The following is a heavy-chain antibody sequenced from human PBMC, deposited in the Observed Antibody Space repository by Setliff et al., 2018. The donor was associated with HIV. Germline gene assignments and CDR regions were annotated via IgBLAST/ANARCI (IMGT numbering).Heavy chain of an antibody. CDR1: GYSFARYG. Sequence: GASVKVSCKASGYSFARYGLSWVRQAPGQGLEWMGWINPNSGGTIYAQKFQDRVTMTRDTSSSTAYMELSRLRSDDTAVYYCATGRDSSGYYFLADYWGRGTLVTVSS. CDR3: ATGRDSSGYYFLADY. D-gene: IGHD3-22*01. J-gene: IGHJ4*02. CDR2: INPNSGGT. V-gene: IGHV1-2*02.